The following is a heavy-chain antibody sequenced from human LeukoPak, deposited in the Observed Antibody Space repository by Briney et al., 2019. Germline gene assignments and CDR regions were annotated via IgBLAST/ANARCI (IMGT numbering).Heavy chain of an antibody. D-gene: IGHD2-15*01. Sequence: ASVKVSCKASGYTFTDYFIHWVRQAPGQGLEWMGWINPNSGGTNYAQKFQGRVTMTRDTSINTAYMELSRLRSDDTAVYYCARTPRGYCSGGSCQDYWGQGTLVTVSS. CDR1: GYTFTDYF. CDR3: ARTPRGYCSGGSCQDY. J-gene: IGHJ4*02. CDR2: INPNSGGT. V-gene: IGHV1-2*02.